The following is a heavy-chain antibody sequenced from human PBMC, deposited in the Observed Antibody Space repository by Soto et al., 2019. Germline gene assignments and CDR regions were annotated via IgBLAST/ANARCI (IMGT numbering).Heavy chain of an antibody. CDR1: AASFSKYY. CDR3: ASVTFGGVVLAH. CDR2: IYVNGNT. D-gene: IGHD3-16*01. Sequence: QVQLQESGPGLVKPSETLSLTCTVSAASFSKYYWTWIRQPPGKGLEWIGYIYVNGNTNYNPSLKRRVTISVDTSKKQISLNLTSVTDADTAVYFCASVTFGGVVLAHWGQGTLVTVSS. J-gene: IGHJ4*02. V-gene: IGHV4-59*13.